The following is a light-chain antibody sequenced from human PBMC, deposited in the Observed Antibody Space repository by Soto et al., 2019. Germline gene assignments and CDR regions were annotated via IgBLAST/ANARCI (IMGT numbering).Light chain of an antibody. V-gene: IGKV1-5*01. CDR3: QQYNSYLWT. Sequence: EIQMTQSTSTLSASVGDRVTITCRASQSISSWLAWYQQKPGKAPKPLIYDASSLESGVPTRFSGSGSGTEFTLTISSLQPDDFSTYYCQQYNSYLWTFGQGTKVDIK. J-gene: IGKJ1*01. CDR2: DAS. CDR1: QSISSW.